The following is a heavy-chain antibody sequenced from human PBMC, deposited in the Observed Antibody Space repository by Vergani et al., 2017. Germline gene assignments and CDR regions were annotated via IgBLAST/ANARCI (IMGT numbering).Heavy chain of an antibody. V-gene: IGHV3-48*03. J-gene: IGHJ4*02. CDR3: ARGGNQGLWGVYCFDY. Sequence: EVQLVESGGGLVQPGGSLTLSCAASGFPYRSYELNWVRQAPGKGLEWVSYISSSGSTICYAASVKGRFTISRDNAKNSLYLQMNSLRAEDTAVYYCARGGNQGLWGVYCFDYWGQGTLVTVSS. CDR2: ISSSGSTI. D-gene: IGHD4-23*01. CDR1: GFPYRSYE.